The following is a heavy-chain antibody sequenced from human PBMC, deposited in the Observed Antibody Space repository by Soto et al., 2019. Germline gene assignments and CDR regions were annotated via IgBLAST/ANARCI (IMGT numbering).Heavy chain of an antibody. D-gene: IGHD2-15*01. CDR3: ARAPGYGCSGGSCYSFPIRYYYGLDV. V-gene: IGHV1-69*13. CDR2: VIPIFGTA. Sequence: ASVRVSCKASGGTFSSYAISWVRQAPGQGLEWMGGVIPIFGTANYAQKFQGRVTIPADESTSTAYMELSSVRSEDTAVYYCARAPGYGCSGGSCYSFPIRYYYGLDVWGQGTPVTVSS. J-gene: IGHJ6*02. CDR1: GGTFSSYA.